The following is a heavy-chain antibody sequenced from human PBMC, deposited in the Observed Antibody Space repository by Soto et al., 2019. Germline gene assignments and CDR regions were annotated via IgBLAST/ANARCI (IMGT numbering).Heavy chain of an antibody. CDR2: INPNSVGT. D-gene: IGHD6-6*01. J-gene: IGHJ6*02. CDR1: GYTFTGYY. V-gene: IGHV1-2*02. Sequence: GASVKVSCKASGYTFTGYYMHWVRQAPGQGLEWMGRINPNSVGTNYAQKFQGRVTMTRDTSISTAYMELSRLRSDDTAVYYCATSHSSSTRYYYYGMDVWRQGTTVTVSS. CDR3: ATSHSSSTRYYYYGMDV.